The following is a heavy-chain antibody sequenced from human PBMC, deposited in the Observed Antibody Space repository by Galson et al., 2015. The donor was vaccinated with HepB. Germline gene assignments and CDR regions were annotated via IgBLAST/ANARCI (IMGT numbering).Heavy chain of an antibody. Sequence: SLRLSCAASGFTFDDYGMSWVRQAPGKGLEWVSGINWNGGSTGYADSVKGRFTISRDNAKNSLYLQMNSLRAEDTALYYCATISGVTRLAPFDYWGQGTLVTVSS. CDR3: ATISGVTRLAPFDY. CDR1: GFTFDDYG. D-gene: IGHD6-19*01. V-gene: IGHV3-20*04. J-gene: IGHJ4*02. CDR2: INWNGGST.